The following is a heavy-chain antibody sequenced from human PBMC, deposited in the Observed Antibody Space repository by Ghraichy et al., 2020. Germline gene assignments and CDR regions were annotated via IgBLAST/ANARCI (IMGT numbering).Heavy chain of an antibody. D-gene: IGHD4-23*01. V-gene: IGHV3-7*03. J-gene: IGHJ4*02. CDR3: ARVGGGCRYAYYFGY. Sequence: GGSLRLSCAASGFTFSSYWMSWVRQAPGKGPEWVANIRPDGSETYSVDSVKGRFTISRDNAKNSLYVQMNSLRGEDTAVYYCARVGGGCRYAYYFGYWGQGTLVTVSS. CDR2: IRPDGSET. CDR1: GFTFSSYW.